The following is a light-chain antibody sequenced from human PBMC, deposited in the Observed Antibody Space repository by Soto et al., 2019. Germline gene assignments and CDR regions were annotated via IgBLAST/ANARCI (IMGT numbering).Light chain of an antibody. CDR1: QSVSSSY. Sequence: IVLTQSPGTLSLSPGERATLSCRASQSVSSSYLAWYQQKPGQAPRLLIYGASSRATGIPDRFSGSGSGTDFTLTISSLQSEDFAVYYCQQYNNWPPITFGQGTRLEIK. CDR3: QQYNNWPPIT. CDR2: GAS. V-gene: IGKV3-20*01. J-gene: IGKJ5*01.